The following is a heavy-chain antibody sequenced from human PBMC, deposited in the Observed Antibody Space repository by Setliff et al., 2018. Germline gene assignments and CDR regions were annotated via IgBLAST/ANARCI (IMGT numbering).Heavy chain of an antibody. CDR3: AGPFDVGPYPRPIDGLDL. Sequence: VASVKVSCKASGYIFRDYYIHWVRQAPGQGLEWMGWINPNSGGREYAEAFRGRVTMTGDTSIRTAFMELSGLTSDDTAVYYCAGPFDVGPYPRPIDGLDLWGQGTRVTVS. CDR1: GYIFRDYY. V-gene: IGHV1-2*02. D-gene: IGHD3-9*01. CDR2: INPNSGGR. J-gene: IGHJ3*01.